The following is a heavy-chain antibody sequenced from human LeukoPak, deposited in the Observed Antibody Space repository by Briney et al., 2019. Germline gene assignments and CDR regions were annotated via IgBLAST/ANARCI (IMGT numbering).Heavy chain of an antibody. J-gene: IGHJ4*02. CDR2: VRYDGSNK. V-gene: IGHV3-30*02. D-gene: IGHD5/OR15-5a*01. Sequence: PGGSLRLSCAASGFPFSIYGMHCVRQAPGKGLEGVALVRYDGSNKYSADSVKGRFTISRDNSKNTLYLQMNSLRAEDTAVYYCASNREPVSTKEFYFDYWGQGTLVTVSS. CDR3: ASNREPVSTKEFYFDY. CDR1: GFPFSIYG.